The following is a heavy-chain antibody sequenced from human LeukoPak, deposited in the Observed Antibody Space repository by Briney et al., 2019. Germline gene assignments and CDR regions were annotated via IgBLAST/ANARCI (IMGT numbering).Heavy chain of an antibody. Sequence: GGSLRLSCAASGFTFSSYGMHWVRQAPGKGLEWVAFIRYDGSNKYYADSVKGRFTISRDNSKNTLYLQMNSLRAEDTAVYYCAKDLYVDIVATNAIGAFDIWGQGTMVTVSS. D-gene: IGHD5-12*01. CDR3: AKDLYVDIVATNAIGAFDI. CDR1: GFTFSSYG. V-gene: IGHV3-30*02. CDR2: IRYDGSNK. J-gene: IGHJ3*02.